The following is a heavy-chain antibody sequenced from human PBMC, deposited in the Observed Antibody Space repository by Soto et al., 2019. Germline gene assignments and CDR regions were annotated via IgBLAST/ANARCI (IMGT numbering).Heavy chain of an antibody. CDR2: ISGSGGST. V-gene: IGHV3-23*01. CDR1: GFTFSSYA. J-gene: IGHJ4*02. D-gene: IGHD6-6*01. Sequence: GSLRRSCAASGFTFSSYAMSWVRQAPGKGLEWVSAISGSGGSTYYADSVKGRFTISRDNSKNTLYLQMNSLRAEDTAVYYCANRLSTAARHRIHDDWRQVTLVTVPS. CDR3: ANRLSTAARHRIHDD.